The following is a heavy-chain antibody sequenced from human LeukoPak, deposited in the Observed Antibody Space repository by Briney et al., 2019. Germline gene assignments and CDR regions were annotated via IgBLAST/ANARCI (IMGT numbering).Heavy chain of an antibody. J-gene: IGHJ4*02. CDR1: GFTFSSCA. CDR3: AKGSMRSNGGYKYFFDY. D-gene: IGHD3-22*01. V-gene: IGHV3-23*01. Sequence: GGSLRLSCAASGFTFSSCAMNWVRQAPGKGLEWVSGISASGAGAYYADSVKGRFTISRDNSKNTLFLQMNGLRAEDTAVYYCAKGSMRSNGGYKYFFDYWGPGTLVTVSS. CDR2: ISASGAGA.